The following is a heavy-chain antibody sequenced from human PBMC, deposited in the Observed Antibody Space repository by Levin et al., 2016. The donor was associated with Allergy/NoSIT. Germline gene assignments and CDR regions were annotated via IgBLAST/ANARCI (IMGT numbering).Heavy chain of an antibody. CDR1: GFTFSDYY. CDR3: AVGGQQLSPQPY. D-gene: IGHD6-13*01. V-gene: IGHV3-11*03. J-gene: IGHJ4*02. CDR2: ISSSSSYT. Sequence: GESLKISCAASGFTFSDYYMSWIRQAPGKGLEWVSYISSSSSYTNYADSVKGRFTISRDNAKNSLYLQMNSLRAEDTAVYYCAVGGQQLSPQPYWGQGTLVTVSS.